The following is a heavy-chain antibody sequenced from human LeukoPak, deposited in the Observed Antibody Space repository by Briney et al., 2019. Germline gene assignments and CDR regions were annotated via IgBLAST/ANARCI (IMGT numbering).Heavy chain of an antibody. D-gene: IGHD2-8*01. V-gene: IGHV3-74*01. J-gene: IGHJ4*02. CDR1: GFTFSSSW. CDR2: MNSDGRTT. CDR3: VRGLNGNSDS. Sequence: GGSLRLSCAASGFTFSSSWMHWVRQAPGKGLIWVSRMNSDGRTTTYADSVKGRFTISRDNAKNTLFLQMNSLAADDTAVYYCVRGLNGNSDSWGQGALVTVSS.